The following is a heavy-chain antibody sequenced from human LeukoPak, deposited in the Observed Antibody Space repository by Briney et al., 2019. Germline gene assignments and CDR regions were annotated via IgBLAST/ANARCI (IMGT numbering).Heavy chain of an antibody. D-gene: IGHD2-15*01. Sequence: PGGSLRLSCAASGFTFSSYEMNWVRQAPGKGLEWVSYIRSSGSTIYYADSVKGRFTISRDNAKNSLYLQMNSLRAEDTAVYYCAREVVYLAADYGMDVWGKGTTVTVSS. CDR1: GFTFSSYE. CDR3: AREVVYLAADYGMDV. V-gene: IGHV3-48*03. CDR2: IRSSGSTI. J-gene: IGHJ6*04.